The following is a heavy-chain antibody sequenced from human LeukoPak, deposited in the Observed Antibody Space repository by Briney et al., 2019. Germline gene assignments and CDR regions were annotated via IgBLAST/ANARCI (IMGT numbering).Heavy chain of an antibody. CDR1: GGSFSGYY. J-gene: IGHJ5*02. CDR3: ARGGPTMVRGVTKGWFDP. Sequence: PSETLSLTCAVYGGSFSGYYWSWIRQPPGKGLEWIGEINHSGSTNYNPSLKSRVTISVDTSKNQFSLKLSSVTAADTAVYYCARGGPTMVRGVTKGWFDPWGQGTLVTASS. CDR2: INHSGST. D-gene: IGHD3-10*01. V-gene: IGHV4-34*01.